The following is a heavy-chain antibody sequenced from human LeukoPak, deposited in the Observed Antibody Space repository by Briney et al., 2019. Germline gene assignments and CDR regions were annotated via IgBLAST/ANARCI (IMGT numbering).Heavy chain of an antibody. V-gene: IGHV3-7*01. J-gene: IGHJ6*03. CDR3: ARFGNNYYYYYMDV. CDR2: IEQDGSEK. CDR1: GFTFSNYW. D-gene: IGHD1/OR15-1a*01. Sequence: GGSLRLSRAASGFTFSNYWMSWVRQAPGKGLEWVANIEQDGSEKYYVDSVKGRFTISRDNAENSLYLQMNSLRAEDTAVYYCARFGNNYYYYYMDVWGKGTTVTVSS.